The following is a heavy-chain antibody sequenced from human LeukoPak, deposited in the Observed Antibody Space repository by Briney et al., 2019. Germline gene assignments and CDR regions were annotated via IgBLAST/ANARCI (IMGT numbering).Heavy chain of an antibody. V-gene: IGHV3-48*03. CDR2: ISSSGSTI. CDR3: ARGGYYFDY. CDR1: GVTFSSYE. J-gene: IGHJ4*02. Sequence: GGSLRLSCAASGVTFSSYEMNWVRQAPGKGLEWVSYISSSGSTIYYADSVKDRFTISRDNAKNSLYLQMNSLRAEDTAVYYCARGGYYFDYWGQGTLVTVSS.